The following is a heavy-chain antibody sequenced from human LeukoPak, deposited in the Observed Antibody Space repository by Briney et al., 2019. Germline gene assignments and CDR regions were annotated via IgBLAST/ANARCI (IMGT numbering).Heavy chain of an antibody. CDR2: ISGNSDYI. CDR3: ESQRFGATDY. CDR1: GFAFSTYS. J-gene: IGHJ4*02. D-gene: IGHD3-3*01. V-gene: IGHV3-21*01. Sequence: GGSLRLSCAASGFAFSTYSMNWVRQAPGKGLEWVSSISGNSDYIYYADSVKGRFTVSRDNAKNSLFLQMNSLRAEDTAVYYCESQRFGATDYWGQGTLDTVSS.